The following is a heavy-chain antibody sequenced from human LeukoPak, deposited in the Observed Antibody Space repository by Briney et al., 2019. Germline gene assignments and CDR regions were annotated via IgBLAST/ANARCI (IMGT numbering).Heavy chain of an antibody. Sequence: GGSLRLSCAASGFTFSSFWMHWVRQAPGKGLEWVAVISYDGSNKYYADSVKGRFTISRDDSKNTLYLQMNSLRAEDTAVYYCAVRGYSGYDKGFDYWGQGTLVTVSS. J-gene: IGHJ4*02. D-gene: IGHD5-12*01. CDR3: AVRGYSGYDKGFDY. CDR2: ISYDGSNK. CDR1: GFTFSSFW. V-gene: IGHV3-30*14.